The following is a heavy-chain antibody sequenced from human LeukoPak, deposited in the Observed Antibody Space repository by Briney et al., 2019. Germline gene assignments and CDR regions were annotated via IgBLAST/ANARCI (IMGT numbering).Heavy chain of an antibody. CDR2: IYYSGST. Sequence: PSETLSLTCTVSGGSISSSSYYWGWIRQPPGKGLEWIGSIYYSGSTYYNPSLKSRVTISVDTSKNQFSLKLSSVTAADTAVYYCARHRSVYGDYLNWFDPWGQGTLVTVSS. D-gene: IGHD4-17*01. CDR1: GGSISSSSYY. V-gene: IGHV4-39*01. J-gene: IGHJ5*02. CDR3: ARHRSVYGDYLNWFDP.